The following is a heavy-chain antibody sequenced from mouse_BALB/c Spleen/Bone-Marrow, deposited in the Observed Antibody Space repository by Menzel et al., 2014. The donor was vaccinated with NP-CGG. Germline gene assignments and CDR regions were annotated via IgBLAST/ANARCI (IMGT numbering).Heavy chain of an antibody. CDR3: ARNPADSNYEDCYAMDY. CDR2: IWGGGST. CDR1: GFSLSSYS. J-gene: IGHJ4*01. V-gene: IGHV2-6-4*01. Sequence: VMLVESGPGLVAPSQSLYITCTVSGFSLSSYSVHWVRQTPGQGLEWLGMIWGGGSTAYNYALKSRLNISKDNSKSQVFLKINSLQTDDAAMYFCARNPADSNYEDCYAMDYWGQGTSVTVSS. D-gene: IGHD2-5*01.